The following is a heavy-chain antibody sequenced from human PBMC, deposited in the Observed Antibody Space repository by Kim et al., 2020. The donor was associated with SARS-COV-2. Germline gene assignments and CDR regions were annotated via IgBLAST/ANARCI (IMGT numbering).Heavy chain of an antibody. CDR2: IYYSGST. D-gene: IGHD4-17*01. V-gene: IGHV4-59*13. CDR3: ARGHGDYGDYFDY. J-gene: IGHJ4*02. CDR1: GGSISSYY. Sequence: SETLSLTCTVSGGSISSYYWSWIRQPPGKGLEWIGYIYYSGSTNYNPSLKSRVTISVDTSKNQFSLKLSSVTAADTAVYYCARGHGDYGDYFDYWGQGTLVTVSS.